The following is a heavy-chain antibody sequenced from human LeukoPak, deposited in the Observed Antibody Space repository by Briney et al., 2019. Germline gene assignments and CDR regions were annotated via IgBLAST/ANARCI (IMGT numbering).Heavy chain of an antibody. J-gene: IGHJ4*02. CDR1: GYTFTGYY. Sequence: ASGKVSCKASGYTFTGYYIHWVRQAPGQGLQWMGWINPNTGGTNYAQKFQGRITMTRDTSISTAYMDLSRLTSDDTAVYYCARDPCSGGSCHLYHFDYWGQGTLVTVSS. D-gene: IGHD2-15*01. CDR3: ARDPCSGGSCHLYHFDY. V-gene: IGHV1-2*02. CDR2: INPNTGGT.